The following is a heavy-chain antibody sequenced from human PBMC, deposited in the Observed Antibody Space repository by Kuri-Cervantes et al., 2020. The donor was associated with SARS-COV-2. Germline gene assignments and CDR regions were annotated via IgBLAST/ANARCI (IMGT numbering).Heavy chain of an antibody. CDR3: ARVGSNYGLRSIFDY. D-gene: IGHD4-11*01. J-gene: IGHJ4*02. V-gene: IGHV4-39*07. CDR1: GGSISSSSYY. Sequence: SETLSLTCTVSGGSISSSSYYWGWIRQPPGKGLEWIGSIYYSGSTYYNPSLKSRVTISVDTSMTQFSLKLSSVTAEDTAVYYCARVGSNYGLRSIFDYWGQGTLVTVSS. CDR2: IYYSGST.